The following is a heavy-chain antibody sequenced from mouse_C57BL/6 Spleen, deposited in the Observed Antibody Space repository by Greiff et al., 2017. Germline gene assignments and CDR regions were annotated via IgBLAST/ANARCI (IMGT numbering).Heavy chain of an antibody. CDR2: IHPNSGST. CDR1: GYTFTSYW. Sequence: VQLQQPGAELVKPGASVKLSCKASGYTFTSYWMHWVKQRPGQGLEWIGMIHPNSGSTNYNEKFKSKDTLTVDKSSSTAYMQLSSLTSEDSAVYYCARSDYGYDEGFAYWGQGTLVTVAA. CDR3: ARSDYGYDEGFAY. J-gene: IGHJ3*01. D-gene: IGHD2-2*01. V-gene: IGHV1-64*01.